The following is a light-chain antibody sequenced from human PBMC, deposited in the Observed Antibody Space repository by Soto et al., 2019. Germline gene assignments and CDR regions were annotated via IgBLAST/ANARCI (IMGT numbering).Light chain of an antibody. J-gene: IGKJ4*01. CDR3: MQALQTPLT. CDR2: LGS. Sequence: DIVMTQSPLSLPVTPGEPASISCRSSQSLLHSNGYNYLDWYLQKPGQSPQLLIYLGSNRASGVPDGFRGSGSGTDFTLKISRVEAGDVGVYYCMQALQTPLTFGGGTKGEIK. V-gene: IGKV2-28*01. CDR1: QSLLHSNGYNY.